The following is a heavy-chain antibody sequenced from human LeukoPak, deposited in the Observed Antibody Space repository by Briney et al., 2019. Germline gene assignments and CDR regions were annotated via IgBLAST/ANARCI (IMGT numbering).Heavy chain of an antibody. Sequence: SETLSLTCTVSGASISPFSWSWLRQPPGKGLEWIGYISYAGSTNYGPSLRSRVTISVDTSKNQFSLKLSFVTAADTAVYYCAGSSGWYGFGYWGQGMLVTVSS. CDR3: AGSSGWYGFGY. CDR2: ISYAGST. J-gene: IGHJ4*02. D-gene: IGHD6-19*01. V-gene: IGHV4-59*01. CDR1: GASISPFS.